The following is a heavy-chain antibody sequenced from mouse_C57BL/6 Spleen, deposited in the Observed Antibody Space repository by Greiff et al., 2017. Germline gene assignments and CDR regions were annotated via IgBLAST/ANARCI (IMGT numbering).Heavy chain of an antibody. J-gene: IGHJ1*03. CDR3: TRDSSYYYGSSWGYFDV. V-gene: IGHV5-9-1*02. D-gene: IGHD1-1*01. CDR2: ISSGGDYI. Sequence: EVMLVESGEGLVKPGGSLKLSCAASGFTFSSYAMSWVRQTPEKRLEWVAYISSGGDYIYYADTVKGRFTISRDNARNTLYLQMSSLKSEDTAMYYCTRDSSYYYGSSWGYFDVWGTGTTVTVSS. CDR1: GFTFSSYA.